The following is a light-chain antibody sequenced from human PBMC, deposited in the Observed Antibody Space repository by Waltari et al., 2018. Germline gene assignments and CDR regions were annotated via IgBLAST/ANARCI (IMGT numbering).Light chain of an antibody. CDR1: NSDIGGYKF. CDR3: SSYTTSSTLV. Sequence: QSALTQPAAVAGSPGQSSTISCTGSNSDIGGYKFVCWYQQPPGKALKLMIYDLNQRPSGVSNRFSASKSGKTASLTISGLQAEDDANYYCSSYTTSSTLVFGGGTKVTVL. CDR2: DLN. J-gene: IGLJ2*01. V-gene: IGLV2-14*03.